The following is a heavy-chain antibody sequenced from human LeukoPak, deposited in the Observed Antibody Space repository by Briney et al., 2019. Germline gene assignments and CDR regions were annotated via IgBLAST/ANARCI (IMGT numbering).Heavy chain of an antibody. CDR2: INPAGGST. J-gene: IGHJ4*02. Sequence: ASVKVSCKASGYTFTSYYIHWVRQAPGHGLEWMGIINPAGGSTTYAQKFQGSRLTLTRDTSTSTVYMELSSLRSEDTAVYYCARGRGVHDSHTYDYFDYWGQGSLVTVSS. CDR3: ARGRGVHDSHTYDYFDY. D-gene: IGHD3-22*01. V-gene: IGHV1-46*01. CDR1: GYTFTSYY.